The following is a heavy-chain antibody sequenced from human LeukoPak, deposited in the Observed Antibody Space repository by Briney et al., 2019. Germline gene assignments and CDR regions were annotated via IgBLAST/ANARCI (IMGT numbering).Heavy chain of an antibody. CDR2: IYPGDSDT. Sequence: GESLQISCKGSGSSFTSYWIGWVRQVPGKGLECMGSIYPGDSDTRYSPSFQGQVTISADKSISTAYLQWSSLKASDTAMYYCARHATSISYEHYWGQGTLVTVSS. D-gene: IGHD6-13*01. J-gene: IGHJ4*02. CDR1: GSSFTSYW. V-gene: IGHV5-51*01. CDR3: ARHATSISYEHY.